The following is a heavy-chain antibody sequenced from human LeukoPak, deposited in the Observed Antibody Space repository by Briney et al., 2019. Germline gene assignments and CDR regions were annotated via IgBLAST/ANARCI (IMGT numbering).Heavy chain of an antibody. Sequence: SETLSLTCTVSGGSISSYYWSWIRQPPGKGLEWIGYIYYSGSTNYSPSLKSRVTISVDTSRNQFSLKLSSVTAADTAVYYCARAGSTSRLDPWGQGTLVTVSS. J-gene: IGHJ5*02. CDR3: ARAGSTSRLDP. CDR2: IYYSGST. V-gene: IGHV4-59*01. D-gene: IGHD2-2*01. CDR1: GGSISSYY.